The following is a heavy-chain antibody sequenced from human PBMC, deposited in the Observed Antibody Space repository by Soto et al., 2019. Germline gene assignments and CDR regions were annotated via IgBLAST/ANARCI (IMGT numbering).Heavy chain of an antibody. J-gene: IGHJ2*01. D-gene: IGHD3-10*01. V-gene: IGHV4-59*01. Sequence: QVQLQESGPGLVKPSETLSLTCTVSGGSISSYYWSWIRQPPGKGLEWIGYIYYSGSTNYNPSLRSRVTISVDTSKNQFSLKLSSVTAADTAVYYCARAHGDAPVGDWYFDLWGRGTLVTVSS. CDR1: GGSISSYY. CDR3: ARAHGDAPVGDWYFDL. CDR2: IYYSGST.